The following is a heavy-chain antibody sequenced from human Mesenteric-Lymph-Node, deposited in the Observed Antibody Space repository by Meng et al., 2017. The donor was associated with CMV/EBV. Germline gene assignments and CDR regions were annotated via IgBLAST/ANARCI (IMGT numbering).Heavy chain of an antibody. V-gene: IGHV4-59*01. CDR3: ARITYYDFWSGHGVVFDP. D-gene: IGHD3-3*01. CDR1: GFDFSTYT. CDR2: ISYSGST. Sequence: ESLKISCAASGFDFSTYTMNWVRQAPGKGLEWIGYISYSGSTNYNPSLKSRVTISVDTSKNQFSLRMRSVTAADTAVYYCARITYYDFWSGHGVVFDPWGQGTLVTVSS. J-gene: IGHJ5*02.